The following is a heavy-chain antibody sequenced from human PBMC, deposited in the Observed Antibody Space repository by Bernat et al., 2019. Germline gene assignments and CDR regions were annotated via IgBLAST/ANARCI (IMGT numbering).Heavy chain of an antibody. CDR3: AHSRNGPEDLDAFDI. CDR2: IYWDDDK. J-gene: IGHJ3*02. Sequence: QITLKESGPTLVKPTQTLTLTCTFSGFSFSTSGVGVGWIRQPPGKALEWLALIYWDDDKRYSPSLKSRLTITKDTSKNQVVLTMTNMDPVDTATYYCAHSRNGPEDLDAFDIWGQGTMVTVSS. V-gene: IGHV2-5*02. D-gene: IGHD2-8*01. CDR1: GFSFSTSGVG.